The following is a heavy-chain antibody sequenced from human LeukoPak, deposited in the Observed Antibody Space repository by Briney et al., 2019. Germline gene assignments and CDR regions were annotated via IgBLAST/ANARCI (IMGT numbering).Heavy chain of an antibody. Sequence: ASVKVSCKASGYTFTSYGISWVRQAPGQGLEWMGRISAYNGNTNYAQKLQGRVTMTTDTSTSTAYMELRSLRSDDTAVYYCARLYSSGWRSAFDIWGQGTMVTVSS. V-gene: IGHV1-18*01. CDR3: ARLYSSGWRSAFDI. D-gene: IGHD6-19*01. CDR2: ISAYNGNT. J-gene: IGHJ3*02. CDR1: GYTFTSYG.